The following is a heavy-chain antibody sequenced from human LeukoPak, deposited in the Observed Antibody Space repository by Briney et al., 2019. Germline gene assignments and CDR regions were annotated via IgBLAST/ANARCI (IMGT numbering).Heavy chain of an antibody. V-gene: IGHV3-23*01. CDR2: MCDNGGIT. D-gene: IGHD4-17*01. Sequence: SGGSLRLSCSASGFTFRSYAMNWVRQAPGKGLEWVSSMCDNGGITDYADSVKGRFTISRDNSTNTLYLQMNSLRVEDTALYNSARTDYGEPYNDGIDVWGHGTTVTVS. CDR3: ARTDYGEPYNDGIDV. CDR1: GFTFRSYA. J-gene: IGHJ6*02.